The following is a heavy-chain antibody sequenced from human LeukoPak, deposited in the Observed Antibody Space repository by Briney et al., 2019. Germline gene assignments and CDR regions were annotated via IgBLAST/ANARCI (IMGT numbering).Heavy chain of an antibody. D-gene: IGHD6-13*01. J-gene: IGHJ4*02. Sequence: SETLSLICTVSGYSISSGYYWGWIRQPPGKGLQWIGSIFHSGNTYYNPSLKSRVPISVDTSKNQFSLKLSSVTAADTAVYYCARDGGSSWSDYWGQGTLVTVSS. CDR3: ARDGGSSWSDY. CDR1: GYSISSGYY. CDR2: IFHSGNT. V-gene: IGHV4-38-2*02.